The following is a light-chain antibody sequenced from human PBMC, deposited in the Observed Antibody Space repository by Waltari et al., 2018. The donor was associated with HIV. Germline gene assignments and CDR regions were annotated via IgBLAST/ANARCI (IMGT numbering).Light chain of an antibody. Sequence: DIQMTQSLSTVSASVGDKIIITCRASQSISNWLAWFQQKPGKAPKLLIYKASNLESGVPSRFSGSGSGTEFTLTINSLQADDFATYFCQQYSSDPLTVGRGTRVEVK. V-gene: IGKV1-5*01. CDR1: QSISNW. CDR3: QQYSSDPLT. CDR2: KAS. J-gene: IGKJ4*01.